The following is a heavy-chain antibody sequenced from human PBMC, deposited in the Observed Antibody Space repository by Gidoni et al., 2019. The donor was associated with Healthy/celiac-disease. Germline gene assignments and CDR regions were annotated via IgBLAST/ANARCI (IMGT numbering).Heavy chain of an antibody. CDR2: INHSGST. Sequence: QVQLQQWGAGLLKPSETLSLTCAVYGGSFRCYYWSWIRQPPGKGLAWIGEINHSGSTNYNPSLKSRVTISVDTSKNQFSLKLSSVTAADTAVYYCARLPGYSSGWYEGIDYWGQGTLVTVSS. CDR1: GGSFRCYY. V-gene: IGHV4-34*01. J-gene: IGHJ4*02. CDR3: ARLPGYSSGWYEGIDY. D-gene: IGHD6-19*01.